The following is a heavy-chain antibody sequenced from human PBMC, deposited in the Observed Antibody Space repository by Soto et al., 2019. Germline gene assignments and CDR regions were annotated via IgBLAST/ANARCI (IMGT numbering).Heavy chain of an antibody. CDR3: ARIGRGYYYGSGSYYYFDC. J-gene: IGHJ4*02. Sequence: SETLSLTCAVYGGSFSGYYWSWIRQPPGKGLEWIGEINHSGSTNYNPSLKSRVTISVDTSKNQFSLKLSSVTAADTAVYYCARIGRGYYYGSGSYYYFDCWGQGTLVTVSS. D-gene: IGHD3-10*01. CDR2: INHSGST. CDR1: GGSFSGYY. V-gene: IGHV4-34*01.